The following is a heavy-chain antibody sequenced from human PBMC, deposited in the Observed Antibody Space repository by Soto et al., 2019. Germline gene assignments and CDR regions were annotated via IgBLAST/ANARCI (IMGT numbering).Heavy chain of an antibody. Sequence: ASVKVSCKASGYTFTSYAMHWVRQAPGQRLEWMGWINAGNGNTKYSQKFQGRVTITRDTSASTAYMELSSLRSEDTAVYYCARDLQLERKNWFAPWGQGTLVTVSS. D-gene: IGHD1-1*01. V-gene: IGHV1-3*01. CDR3: ARDLQLERKNWFAP. J-gene: IGHJ5*02. CDR1: GYTFTSYA. CDR2: INAGNGNT.